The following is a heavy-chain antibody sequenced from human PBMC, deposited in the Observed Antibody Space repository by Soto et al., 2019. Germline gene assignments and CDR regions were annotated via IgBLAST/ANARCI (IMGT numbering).Heavy chain of an antibody. V-gene: IGHV4-59*08. Sequence: SETLSLTCTVSGGSISSYYWSWIRQPPGKGLEWIGYIYYSGSTNYNPSLKSRVTISVDTSKNQFSLKLSSVTAADTAVYYCARTVYFDWLSRYYFDDWGQGTLVTVAS. J-gene: IGHJ4*02. CDR2: IYYSGST. D-gene: IGHD3-9*01. CDR3: ARTVYFDWLSRYYFDD. CDR1: GGSISSYY.